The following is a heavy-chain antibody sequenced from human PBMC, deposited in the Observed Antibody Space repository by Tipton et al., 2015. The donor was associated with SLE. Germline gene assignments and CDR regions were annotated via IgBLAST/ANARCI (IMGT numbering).Heavy chain of an antibody. J-gene: IGHJ4*02. V-gene: IGHV4-34*01. CDR2: IHHSAGA. CDR3: AGDSSGSYYDRGGYYQLANRHFDL. Sequence: TLSLTCTVYGGSFDYAWSWIRQPPGKGLEWIGEIHHSAGAKYSPSLESRVTISIDTSRSQFSLRLSSVTAADTAVYYCAGDSSGSYYDRGGYYQLANRHFDLWGRGILVSVSS. D-gene: IGHD3-22*01. CDR1: GGSFDYA.